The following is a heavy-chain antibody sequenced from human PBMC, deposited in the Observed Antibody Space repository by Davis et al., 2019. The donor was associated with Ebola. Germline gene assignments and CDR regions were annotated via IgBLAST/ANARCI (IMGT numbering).Heavy chain of an antibody. V-gene: IGHV3-23*01. CDR1: GFTFSSYA. CDR2: ISGSGGST. D-gene: IGHD1-1*01. J-gene: IGHJ4*02. Sequence: GESLKISCAASGFTFSSYAMSWVRQAPGKGLEWVSAISGSGGSTYYADSVKGRFTISRDNSKNTLYLQMNSLRAEDTAVYYCARKTEFDYWGQGTLVTVSS. CDR3: ARKTEFDY.